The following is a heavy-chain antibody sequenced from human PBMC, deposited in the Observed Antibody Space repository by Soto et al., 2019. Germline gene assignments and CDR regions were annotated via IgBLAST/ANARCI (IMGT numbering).Heavy chain of an antibody. CDR1: GGSISSYY. J-gene: IGHJ5*02. Sequence: LSLTCTVSGGSISSYYWSWIRQPPGKGLEWIGYIYYSGSTNYNPSLKSRVTISVDTSKNQFSLKLSSVTAADTAVYYCARVRADYYDSSGPPGWFDPWGQGTLVTVSS. CDR2: IYYSGST. D-gene: IGHD3-22*01. V-gene: IGHV4-59*01. CDR3: ARVRADYYDSSGPPGWFDP.